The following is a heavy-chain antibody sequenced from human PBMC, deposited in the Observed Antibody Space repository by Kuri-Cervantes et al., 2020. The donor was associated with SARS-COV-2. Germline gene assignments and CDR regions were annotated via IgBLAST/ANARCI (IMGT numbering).Heavy chain of an antibody. CDR3: ARDKSDWDNYNFAMDL. D-gene: IGHD2-21*01. V-gene: IGHV3-30*04. J-gene: IGHJ6*02. Sequence: GESLKISCAASGFTFSSYAMHWVRQAPGKGLQWLAGISSNGNNKYYEDSVKGRFTISRDNSKNTLYLQMSSLRVEDTAVYFCARDKSDWDNYNFAMDLWGQGTTVTVSS. CDR2: ISSNGNNK. CDR1: GFTFSSYA.